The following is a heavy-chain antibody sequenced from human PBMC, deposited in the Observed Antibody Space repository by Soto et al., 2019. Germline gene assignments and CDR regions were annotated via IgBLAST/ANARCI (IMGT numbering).Heavy chain of an antibody. D-gene: IGHD6-19*01. Sequence: GGSLRLSCAASGFTFDDYTMHWVRQAPGKGLEWVSLISWDGGSTYYADSVKGRFTISRDNSKNSLYLQMNSLRTEDTGLYYCAKDLLIGRSGWSCDYWGQGTLVTVSS. CDR3: AKDLLIGRSGWSCDY. CDR1: GFTFDDYT. V-gene: IGHV3-43*01. J-gene: IGHJ4*02. CDR2: ISWDGGST.